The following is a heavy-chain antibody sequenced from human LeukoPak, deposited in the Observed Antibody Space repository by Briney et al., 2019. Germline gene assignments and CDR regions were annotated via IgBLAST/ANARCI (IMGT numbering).Heavy chain of an antibody. CDR1: GFTFSSYA. CDR3: AKVSPLYDSSGYYLLGPFDS. CDR2: ITGIGGST. D-gene: IGHD3-22*01. Sequence: GGSLRLSCPASGFTFSSYAMSWVRQAPGKGLEWVSGITGIGGSTYYADSVKGRFTISRDNSKNTLYLQMNSLRAEDTAVYYCAKVSPLYDSSGYYLLGPFDSWGQGTLLTLSS. J-gene: IGHJ4*02. V-gene: IGHV3-23*01.